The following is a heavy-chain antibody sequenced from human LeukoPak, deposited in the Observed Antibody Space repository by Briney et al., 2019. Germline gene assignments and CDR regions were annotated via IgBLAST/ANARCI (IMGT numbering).Heavy chain of an antibody. CDR1: GGSISSSSYY. CDR3: ASPPQYYDFWSGYYT. D-gene: IGHD3-3*01. Sequence: SETLSLTCTVSGGSISSSSYYWGWIRQPPGKGLEWIGSIYYSGSTYYNPSLKSRVTISVDTSKNQFSLKLSSVTAADTAVYYCASPPQYYDFWSGYYTGGQGTLVTVSS. V-gene: IGHV4-39*01. J-gene: IGHJ4*02. CDR2: IYYSGST.